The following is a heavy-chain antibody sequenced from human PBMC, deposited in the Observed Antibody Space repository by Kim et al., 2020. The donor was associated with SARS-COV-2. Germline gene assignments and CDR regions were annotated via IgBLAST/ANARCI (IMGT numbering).Heavy chain of an antibody. CDR2: ISSSGSTI. CDR3: ARELRGIAARRPQNWFDP. Sequence: GGSLRLSCAASGFTFSDYYMSWIRQAPGKGLEWVSYISSSGSTIYYADSVKGRFTISRDNAKNSLYLQMNSLRAEDTAVYYCARELRGIAARRPQNWFDPWGQGTLVTVSS. D-gene: IGHD6-6*01. CDR1: GFTFSDYY. V-gene: IGHV3-11*01. J-gene: IGHJ5*02.